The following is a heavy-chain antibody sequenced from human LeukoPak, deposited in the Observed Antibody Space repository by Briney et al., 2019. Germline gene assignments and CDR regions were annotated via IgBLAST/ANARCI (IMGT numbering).Heavy chain of an antibody. CDR1: GYTLTELS. Sequence: ASVKVSCKVSGYTLTELSMHWVRQAPGKGLEWMGGFDPEDGETIYAQKFPGRVTMTEDTSTDKAYMELSSLRSEDTAVYYCARAGLWLIPTLLGYYGRDVWGQGTSVTVSS. D-gene: IGHD6-19*01. J-gene: IGHJ6*02. CDR2: FDPEDGET. CDR3: ARAGLWLIPTLLGYYGRDV. V-gene: IGHV1-24*01.